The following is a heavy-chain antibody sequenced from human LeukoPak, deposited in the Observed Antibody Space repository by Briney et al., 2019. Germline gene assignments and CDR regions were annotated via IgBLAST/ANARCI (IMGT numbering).Heavy chain of an antibody. CDR1: GGSFSGYY. J-gene: IGHJ3*02. V-gene: IGHV4-34*01. Sequence: SETLSLTCAVYGGSFSGYYWSWIRQPPGKGLEWIGEINHSGSTNYNPSLKSRVTISVDTSKNQFSLKLSSVTAADTAVYYCARALIVVVPAASHDAFDIWGQGTMVTVPS. CDR3: ARALIVVVPAASHDAFDI. CDR2: INHSGST. D-gene: IGHD2-2*01.